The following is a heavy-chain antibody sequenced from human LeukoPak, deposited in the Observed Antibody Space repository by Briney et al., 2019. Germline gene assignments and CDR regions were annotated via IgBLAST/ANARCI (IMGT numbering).Heavy chain of an antibody. CDR1: GFTFSDHY. J-gene: IGHJ4*02. CDR3: AGRGRDDYNYYFDY. D-gene: IGHD5-24*01. V-gene: IGHV3-72*01. Sequence: GGSRRLSCAASGFTFSDHYMDWVRQAPGKGLEWVGRTRNKANSYTTEYAASVKGRFTISRDDSKNSLYLQLNSLKTEDTAVYYCAGRGRDDYNYYFDYWGQGTLVTVSS. CDR2: TRNKANSYTT.